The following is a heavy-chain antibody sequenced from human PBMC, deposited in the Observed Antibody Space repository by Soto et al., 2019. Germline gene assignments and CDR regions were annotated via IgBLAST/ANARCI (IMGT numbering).Heavy chain of an antibody. V-gene: IGHV3-53*02. J-gene: IGHJ4*02. CDR1: GFTVSSNY. Sequence: EVQLVETGGGLIQPGGSLRLSCAASGFTVSSNYMRWVRQAPGKGLEWVSVIYSGGSTYYADSVKGRFTISRDNSKNTLYLQMNSLRAEDTAVYYCARAQRLRWELLGPFDYWGQGTLVTVSS. CDR2: IYSGGST. CDR3: ARAQRLRWELLGPFDY. D-gene: IGHD4-17*01.